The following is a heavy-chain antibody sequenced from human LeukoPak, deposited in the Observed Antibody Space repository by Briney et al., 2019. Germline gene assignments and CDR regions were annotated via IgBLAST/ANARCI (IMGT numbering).Heavy chain of an antibody. CDR1: GGSISSGGYS. D-gene: IGHD3-10*01. V-gene: IGHV4-30-2*01. CDR2: IYHSGST. CDR3: ASTLKVDMVRDPSFDY. J-gene: IGHJ4*02. Sequence: DPSETLSLTCAVSGGSISSGGYSWSWIRQPPGKGLEWIGYIYHSGSTYYNPSLKNRVTISVDRSKNQFSLKLSSVTAADTAVYYCASTLKVDMVRDPSFDYWGQGTLVTVSS.